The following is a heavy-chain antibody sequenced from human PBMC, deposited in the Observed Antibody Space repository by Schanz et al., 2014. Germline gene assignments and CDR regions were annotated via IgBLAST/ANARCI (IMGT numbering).Heavy chain of an antibody. CDR2: IHHSGSI. D-gene: IGHD3-3*02. CDR1: GGPFSGYF. V-gene: IGHV4-34*01. Sequence: QVQLQQWGAGLLKPSETLSLTCAVYGGPFSGYFWSWIRQSPGKGLQWIGEIHHSGSIIYNPSLRSGVTISMETSKNQFFLKVPSVTAADTAVYYCARHLVNAYGMDVWGQGTAVTVSS. CDR3: ARHLVNAYGMDV. J-gene: IGHJ6*02.